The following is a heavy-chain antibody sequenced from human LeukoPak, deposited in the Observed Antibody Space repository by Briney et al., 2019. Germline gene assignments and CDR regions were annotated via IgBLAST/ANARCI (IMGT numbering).Heavy chain of an antibody. CDR2: ISSISSYI. CDR3: AKSLLSSSSFDY. D-gene: IGHD6-6*01. V-gene: IGHV3-21*01. CDR1: GFTFSSYS. J-gene: IGHJ4*02. Sequence: PGGSLRLSCAASGFTFSSYSMNWVRQAPGKGLEWVSSISSISSYIYYADSVKGRFTISRDNAKNSLYLQMNSLRAEDTAVYYCAKSLLSSSSFDYWGQGTLVTVSS.